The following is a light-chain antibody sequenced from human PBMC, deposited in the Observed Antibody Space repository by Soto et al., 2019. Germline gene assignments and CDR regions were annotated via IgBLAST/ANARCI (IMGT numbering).Light chain of an antibody. CDR3: CSYADSSTHHV. V-gene: IGLV2-23*02. CDR2: EVS. Sequence: QSVLTQPASVSGSPGQSITISCTGTSSDVGYYNLVSWYQQHPGKAPKLMIYEVSKRPSGFSNRFSGSKSGNTASLTISGLQAEDEADYYCCSYADSSTHHVFGTGTKVTVL. J-gene: IGLJ1*01. CDR1: SSDVGYYNL.